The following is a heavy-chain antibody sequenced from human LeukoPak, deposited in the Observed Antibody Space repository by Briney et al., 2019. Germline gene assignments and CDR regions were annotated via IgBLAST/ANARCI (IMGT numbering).Heavy chain of an antibody. V-gene: IGHV4-59*08. CDR3: ARRSGYFDWSWYFDL. D-gene: IGHD3-9*01. CDR1: GGSISSYY. Sequence: PSETLSLTCTVSGGSISSYYWSWIRQPPEKGLEWIGYIYYSGSTNYNPSLKSRVTISVDTSKNQFSLKLSSVTAADTAVYYCARRSGYFDWSWYFDLWGRGTLVTVSS. CDR2: IYYSGST. J-gene: IGHJ2*01.